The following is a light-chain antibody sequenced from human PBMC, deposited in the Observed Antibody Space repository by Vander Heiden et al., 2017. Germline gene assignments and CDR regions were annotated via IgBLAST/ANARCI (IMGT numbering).Light chain of an antibody. CDR3: QRSDGTRHT. CDR1: QSISSY. J-gene: IGKJ5*01. V-gene: IGKV1-39*01. CDR2: AAS. Sequence: DIQMTQSPSSLSASVGDRVTITCRASQSISSYLNWYQQKPGKAPKLLIYAASSLQSGVPSRFSASGSGTDFTLTISSLQPEDFATYYCQRSDGTRHTFGPGTKLEIK.